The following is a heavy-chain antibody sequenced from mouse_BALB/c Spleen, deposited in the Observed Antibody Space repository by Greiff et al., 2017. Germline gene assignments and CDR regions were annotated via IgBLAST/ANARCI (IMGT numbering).Heavy chain of an antibody. J-gene: IGHJ4*01. CDR1: GFNIRDTY. D-gene: IGHD1-1*01. V-gene: IGHV14-3*02. CDR2: IDPANGNT. CDR3: ASSSYYGRAMDY. Sequence: EVMLVESGAELVKPGASVKLSCTASGFNIRDTYMHWVKQRPEQGLEWIGRIDPANGNTKYDPKFQGKATITADTSSNTAYLQLSSLTSEDTAVYYCASSSYYGRAMDYWGQGTSVTVSS.